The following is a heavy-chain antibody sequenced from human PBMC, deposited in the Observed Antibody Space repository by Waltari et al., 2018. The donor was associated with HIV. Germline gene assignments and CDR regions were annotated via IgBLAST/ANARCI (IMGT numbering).Heavy chain of an antibody. D-gene: IGHD2-15*01. Sequence: EVQLVESGGGLVQPGGSLRLSCAASGFTFSSYWMTWVRQAPGRGLEWVANIKQDGSEKYYADSVNGRFTISRDNAKNSLYLQMNSLRAEDTAVYYCASLYCSGGSCYDYWGQGTLVTVSS. V-gene: IGHV3-7*02. J-gene: IGHJ4*02. CDR1: GFTFSSYW. CDR3: ASLYCSGGSCYDY. CDR2: IKQDGSEK.